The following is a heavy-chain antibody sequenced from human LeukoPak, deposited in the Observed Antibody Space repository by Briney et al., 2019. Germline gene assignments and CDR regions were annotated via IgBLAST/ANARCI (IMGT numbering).Heavy chain of an antibody. CDR2: INPSSAST. J-gene: IGHJ3*02. CDR1: RYTFTDYH. Sequence: ASVKVSCKASRYTFTDYHIHWVRQAPGQGLEWMGWINPSSASTNYAQKFQGRVAMTRDTSIYTAYMELSRLRSDDTAVYYCARDDGVLGAFDIWGQGTMVTVSS. D-gene: IGHD4/OR15-4a*01. CDR3: ARDDGVLGAFDI. V-gene: IGHV1-2*02.